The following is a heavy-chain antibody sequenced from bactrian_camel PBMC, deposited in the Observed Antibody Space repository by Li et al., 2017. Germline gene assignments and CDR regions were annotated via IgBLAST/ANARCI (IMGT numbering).Heavy chain of an antibody. V-gene: IGHV3S53*01. CDR3: AAASTSEEGGGSSRDTRSLRVRARCQDRQDFNY. D-gene: IGHD6*01. CDR2: IDSDGIA. Sequence: HVQLVESGGGSVQAGGSLRLSCGASGSIYGDACVGWLRQAPGKEREGVAAIDSDGIASYADSVKGRFTVSRDNAKNTVYLQMNSLRPEDTAVYYCAAASTSEEGGGSSRDTRSLRVRARCQDRQDFNYWGQGTQVTVSS. J-gene: IGHJ4*01. CDR1: GSIYGDAC.